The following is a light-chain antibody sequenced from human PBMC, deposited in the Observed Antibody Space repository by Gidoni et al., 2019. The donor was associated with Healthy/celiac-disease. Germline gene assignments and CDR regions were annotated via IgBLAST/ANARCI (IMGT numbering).Light chain of an antibody. V-gene: IGLV3-21*02. CDR2: DDS. CDR3: QVWDSSSDHSWV. J-gene: IGLJ3*02. CDR1: NIGIKS. Sequence: SSVLPQQPSVSVAPGQTARITCGGNNIGIKSVHWYQQKPGQAPVLVVYDDSDRPSGIPERFSGSNSGNTATLTISRVEAGDEADYYCQVWDSSSDHSWVFGGGTKLTVL.